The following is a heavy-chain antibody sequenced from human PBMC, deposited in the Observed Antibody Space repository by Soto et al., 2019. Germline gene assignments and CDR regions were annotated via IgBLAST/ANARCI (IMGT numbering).Heavy chain of an antibody. D-gene: IGHD6-19*01. J-gene: IGHJ6*03. Sequence: QVQLVQSGAEVKKPWASVKVSCKASGYTFTSYYMHWVRQAPGQGLEWMGIINPSGGSTSYAQKFQGRVTMTRDTSTSTVYMELSSLRSEDTAVYYCASGMRGSGWYLTSAYYYYMDVWCKVTTVTVSS. CDR3: ASGMRGSGWYLTSAYYYYMDV. V-gene: IGHV1-46*03. CDR1: GYTFTSYY. CDR2: INPSGGST.